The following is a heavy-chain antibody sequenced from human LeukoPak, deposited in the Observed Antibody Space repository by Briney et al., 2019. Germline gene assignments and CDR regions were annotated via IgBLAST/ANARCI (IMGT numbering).Heavy chain of an antibody. CDR3: ATGGYCSSTSCYGLSGYYGMDV. CDR1: GRSISSYY. J-gene: IGHJ6*02. Sequence: PSETLSLTCTVSGRSISSYYWSWIRQPPGKGLEWVGYIYYSGSTKYNPSLKSRVTISVDTSKNQISLKLSAVTAADQAVYYCATGGYCSSTSCYGLSGYYGMDVWGQGTTVTVSS. V-gene: IGHV4-59*01. D-gene: IGHD2-2*01. CDR2: IYYSGST.